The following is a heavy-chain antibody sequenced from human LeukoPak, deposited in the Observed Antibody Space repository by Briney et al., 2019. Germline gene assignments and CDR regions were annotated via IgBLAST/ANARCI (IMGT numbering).Heavy chain of an antibody. J-gene: IGHJ4*02. CDR3: AREPYYYDSSGYSVDY. CDR1: GFIFTSYG. V-gene: IGHV3-30*02. Sequence: GGSLRLSCAASGFIFTSYGMHWVRQAPGKGLEWVAFIRYDGSIKFYADSVKGRFTISRDNSRNTLYLQMNSLRAEDTAVYYCAREPYYYDSSGYSVDYWGQGTLVTVSS. CDR2: IRYDGSIK. D-gene: IGHD3-22*01.